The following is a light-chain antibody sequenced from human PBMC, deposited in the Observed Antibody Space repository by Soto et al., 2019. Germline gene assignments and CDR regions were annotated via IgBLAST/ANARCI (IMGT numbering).Light chain of an antibody. CDR1: QSVPSNF. J-gene: IGKJ1*01. Sequence: EIVVTQSPGTLSLSPGERATLSCRASQSVPSNFLAWYQQKPGQAPILVIYGVSRRATGIPDRFSGSGSGTDFTLTISRLEPEDFAVYYCQQYDSSWTFGQGTKVEIK. CDR3: QQYDSSWT. CDR2: GVS. V-gene: IGKV3-20*01.